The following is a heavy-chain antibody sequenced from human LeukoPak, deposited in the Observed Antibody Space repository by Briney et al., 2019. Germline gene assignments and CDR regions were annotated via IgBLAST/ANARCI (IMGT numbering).Heavy chain of an antibody. J-gene: IGHJ4*02. D-gene: IGHD2-21*02. Sequence: PGGSVRLSCAASGFAFSSYTMGWVRQAPGKGREWVSSITGSGGRTYYADSVKGRFTISRDSSKNTLYLQMNSLGAEDTAVYYCAKKTSYCGGDCYPYYFDHWGQGTLVTVSS. CDR1: GFAFSSYT. CDR2: ITGSGGRT. CDR3: AKKTSYCGGDCYPYYFDH. V-gene: IGHV3-23*01.